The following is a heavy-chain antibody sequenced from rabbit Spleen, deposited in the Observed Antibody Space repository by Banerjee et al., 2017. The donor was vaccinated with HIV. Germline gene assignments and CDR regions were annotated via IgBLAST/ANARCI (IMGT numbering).Heavy chain of an antibody. CDR1: GFDFSRYYV. CDR2: IAIHDRDRP. J-gene: IGHJ4*01. CDR3: ARNPINDYVGYNF. D-gene: IGHD2-1*01. Sequence: QEQLVESGGGLVQPGGSLKLSCKASGFDFSRYYVSWVRQAPGKGLEWIACIAIHDRDRPYYASWAKGRFTISRTSSTTVTLQMTSLTVADTATYFCARNPINDYVGYNFWGQGTLVTVS. V-gene: IGHV1S45*01.